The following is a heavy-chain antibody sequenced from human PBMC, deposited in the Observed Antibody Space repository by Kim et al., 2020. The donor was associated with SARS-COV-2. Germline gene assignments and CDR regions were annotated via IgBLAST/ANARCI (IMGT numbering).Heavy chain of an antibody. D-gene: IGHD6-13*01. CDR3: ARGSFQQGFDP. J-gene: IGHJ5*02. Sequence: GSLRLSCEASGFTFSSYWMNWVRQGPGKGLVWVSRIKSDGSDTHYADSVKGRFTISRDNAKNTLHLQLNSLGVEDTAIYYCARGSFQQGFDPWGQGTLVTVSS. CDR2: IKSDGSDT. CDR1: GFTFSSYW. V-gene: IGHV3-74*01.